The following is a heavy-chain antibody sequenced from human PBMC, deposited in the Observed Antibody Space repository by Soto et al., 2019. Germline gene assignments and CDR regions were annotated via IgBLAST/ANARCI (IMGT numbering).Heavy chain of an antibody. D-gene: IGHD6-19*01. Sequence: PSAPLSITCTVYGGSFSGHPWTWSRQSPGKGLEWIGDINHSGRVNYSPSLKSRVTISVDTSKNQFSLKLSSVTAADTAVYYCARGREGSGWYYYYGMDVWGQGTTVTVSS. CDR1: GGSFSGHP. V-gene: IGHV4-34*01. J-gene: IGHJ6*02. CDR2: INHSGRV. CDR3: ARGREGSGWYYYYGMDV.